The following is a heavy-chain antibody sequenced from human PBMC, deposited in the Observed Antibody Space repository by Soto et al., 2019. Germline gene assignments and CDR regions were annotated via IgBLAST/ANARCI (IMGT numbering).Heavy chain of an antibody. CDR1: GGSISSYY. Sequence: PSETLSLTXTVSGGSISSYYWSWIRQPPGKGLEWIGYVHYSGSTSYNPSLKSRVTISADTSKNQLSLKLSSVTTADTAVYFCARASYCGANCYYYFDYWGQGILVTVSS. CDR3: ARASYCGANCYYYFDY. CDR2: VHYSGST. D-gene: IGHD2-21*01. J-gene: IGHJ4*02. V-gene: IGHV4-59*01.